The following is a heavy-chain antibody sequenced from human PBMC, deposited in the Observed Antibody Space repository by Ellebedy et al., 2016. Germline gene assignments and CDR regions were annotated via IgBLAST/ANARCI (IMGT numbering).Heavy chain of an antibody. V-gene: IGHV3-7*03. CDR3: ARDRSVVMASDAFDI. D-gene: IGHD4-23*01. CDR2: IKQDGSEK. Sequence: GESLKISCAASGFTFSNYWMSWVRQAPGKGLEWVANIKQDGSEKYYVDSVKGRFTISRDNAKNSLYLQMNSLRAEDTSLYYCARDRSVVMASDAFDIWGQGTMVTVSS. CDR1: GFTFSNYW. J-gene: IGHJ3*02.